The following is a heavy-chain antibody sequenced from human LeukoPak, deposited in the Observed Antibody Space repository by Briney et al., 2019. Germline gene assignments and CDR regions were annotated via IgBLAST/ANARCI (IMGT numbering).Heavy chain of an antibody. V-gene: IGHV3-53*01. CDR1: GFTVSNNY. J-gene: IGHJ3*02. CDR3: VRKNRDFNAAFDI. Sequence: GGSLRLSCAASGFTVSNNYMSWVRQAPGKGLEWVSITYSDSSTNYADSVKGRFTISRDTSQNTLSLQMNSLRAEDTAVYYSVRKNRDFNAAFDIWGQGTVVTVSS. D-gene: IGHD2-21*02. CDR2: TYSDSST.